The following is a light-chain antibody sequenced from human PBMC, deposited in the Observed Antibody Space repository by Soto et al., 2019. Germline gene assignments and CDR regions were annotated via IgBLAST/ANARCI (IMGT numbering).Light chain of an antibody. CDR3: QSYDISLSGSWV. CDR1: SSNIGAGYD. Sequence: QSVLTQPPSMSGAPGQRVTISCTGSSSNIGAGYDVHWYQQLPGTAPKLLIYGNFNRPSGVPDRFSGSKSGTSASLAITGLQAEEEADYYCQSYDISLSGSWVFGGGTKVTVL. CDR2: GNF. V-gene: IGLV1-40*01. J-gene: IGLJ2*01.